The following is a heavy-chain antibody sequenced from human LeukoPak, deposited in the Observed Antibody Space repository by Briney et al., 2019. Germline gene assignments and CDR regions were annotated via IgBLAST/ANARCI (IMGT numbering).Heavy chain of an antibody. J-gene: IGHJ4*02. Sequence: GGSLRLSCAAYGFTLSSHSMDWVRQAPGKGLEWVSSISSSSSYIHSADSVKGRFTISRDNAKNPLYLQMNSLRAEDTAVYYCARDLYDSDAYSSPIDYWGQGTLVTVSS. CDR1: GFTLSSHS. D-gene: IGHD3-22*01. CDR3: ARDLYDSDAYSSPIDY. CDR2: ISSSSSYI. V-gene: IGHV3-21*01.